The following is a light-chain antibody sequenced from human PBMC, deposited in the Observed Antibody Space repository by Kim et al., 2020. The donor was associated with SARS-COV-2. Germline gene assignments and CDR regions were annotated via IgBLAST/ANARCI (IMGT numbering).Light chain of an antibody. Sequence: SYELTQPPSVSVAPGKTVRITCGGNNIGSKTVHWYQQKPGQAPVLVIYYDSDRPSGIPERFSGSHSGNTATLNISRVEAGDEADYYCQGWDSSSDHWVFG. CDR3: QGWDSSSDHWV. CDR1: NIGSKT. CDR2: YDS. V-gene: IGLV3-21*04. J-gene: IGLJ3*02.